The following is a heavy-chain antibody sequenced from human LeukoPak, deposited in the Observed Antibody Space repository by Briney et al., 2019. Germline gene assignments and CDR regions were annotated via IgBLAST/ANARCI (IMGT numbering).Heavy chain of an antibody. V-gene: IGHV3-30*04. D-gene: IGHD5-12*01. CDR1: GFTFSSYA. J-gene: IGHJ6*03. Sequence: GGSLRLSCAASGFTFSSYAMHWVRQAPGKGLEWVAVISYDGSNKYYADSVKGRFTISGVNSKNTLYLQMNSLRAEDTAVYYCARDTGDIVRDYYYMDVWGKGTTVTVSS. CDR2: ISYDGSNK. CDR3: ARDTGDIVRDYYYMDV.